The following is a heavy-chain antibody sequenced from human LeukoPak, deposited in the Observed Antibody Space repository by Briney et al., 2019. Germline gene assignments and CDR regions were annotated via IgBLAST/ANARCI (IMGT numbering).Heavy chain of an antibody. D-gene: IGHD6-19*01. CDR1: GASISTSY. V-gene: IGHV4-59*01. Sequence: PSETLSLTCTLSGASISTSYWSWIRHPPEKGLEWIGYIYYSGTTKYNPSLKSRVTISVDTSNNQFSLKVNSVAAADTAVYYCARGQPQRYSSDWYVNWFDPWGQGTLVIVSS. CDR3: ARGQPQRYSSDWYVNWFDP. J-gene: IGHJ5*02. CDR2: IYYSGTT.